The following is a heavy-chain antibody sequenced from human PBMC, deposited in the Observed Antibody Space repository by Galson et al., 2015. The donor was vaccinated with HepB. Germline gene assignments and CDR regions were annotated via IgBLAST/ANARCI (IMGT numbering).Heavy chain of an antibody. Sequence: SLRLSCAASGFTFSDYAMNWVRQAPGKGLEWVSSISTTGTYIYYADSVKGRFTISRDNAKNSLYLQMNSLRDEDTAVYYCARVVRYYDHVPLDYWGQGTLVTVSS. V-gene: IGHV3-21*01. D-gene: IGHD3-22*01. J-gene: IGHJ4*02. CDR1: GFTFSDYA. CDR2: ISTTGTYI. CDR3: ARVVRYYDHVPLDY.